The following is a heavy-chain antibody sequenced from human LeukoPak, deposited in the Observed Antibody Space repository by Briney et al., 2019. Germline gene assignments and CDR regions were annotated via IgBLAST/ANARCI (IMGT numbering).Heavy chain of an antibody. CDR1: GYTFTSYD. J-gene: IGHJ5*01. V-gene: IGHV1-8*01. CDR3: ARGSPTQEWFDS. CDR2: MNPNSGNT. Sequence: ASVKVSCKASGYTFTSYDINRVRQATGQGLEWMGWMNPNSGNTGYAQKFQGRVTMTRNTSISTAYMELSSLRSEDTAVYYCARGSPTQEWFDSWGQGTLVTVSS.